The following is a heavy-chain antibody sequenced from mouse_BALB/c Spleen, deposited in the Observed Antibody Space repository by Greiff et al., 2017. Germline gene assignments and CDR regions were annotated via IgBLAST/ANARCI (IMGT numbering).Heavy chain of an antibody. CDR2: ISSGSSTI. V-gene: IGHV5-17*02. J-gene: IGHJ4*01. CDR1: GFTFSSFG. Sequence: EVQGVDSGGGLVQPGGSRKLSCAASGFTFSSFGMHWVRQAPEKGLEWVAYISSGSSTIYYADTVKGRFTISRDNPKNTLFLQMTSLRSEDTAMYYCARSGTRAMDYWGQGTSVTVSS. D-gene: IGHD3-1*01. CDR3: ARSGTRAMDY.